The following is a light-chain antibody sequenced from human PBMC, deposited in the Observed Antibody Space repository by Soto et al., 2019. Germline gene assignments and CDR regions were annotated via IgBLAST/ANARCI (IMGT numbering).Light chain of an antibody. V-gene: IGKV1-39*01. J-gene: IGKJ1*01. CDR1: QSIRNY. CDR2: AAS. CDR3: QQTESTPQT. Sequence: DIQMTQSPSSLSASVGDRVTISCRASQSIRNYVSWYQQKPGTAPKLLIRAASTLQSVVPSXXSGSGSGTDFTLTISRLQIEDFATYFCQQTESTPQTFGQGTNVEI.